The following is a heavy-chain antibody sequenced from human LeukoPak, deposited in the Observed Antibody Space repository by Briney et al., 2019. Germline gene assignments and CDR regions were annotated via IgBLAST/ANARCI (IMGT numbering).Heavy chain of an antibody. CDR3: AKDLLSRSSSWSSDAFDI. CDR1: GFTFSSYW. J-gene: IGHJ3*02. V-gene: IGHV3-7*03. Sequence: GGSLRLSCAASGFTFSSYWMSWVRQAPGKGLEWVANIKQDGSEKYYVDSVKGRFTISRDNSKNTLYLQMNSLRAEDTAVYYCAKDLLSRSSSWSSDAFDIWGQGTMVTVSS. D-gene: IGHD6-13*01. CDR2: IKQDGSEK.